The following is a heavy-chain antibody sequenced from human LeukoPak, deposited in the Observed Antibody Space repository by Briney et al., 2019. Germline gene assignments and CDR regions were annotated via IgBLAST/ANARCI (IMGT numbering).Heavy chain of an antibody. J-gene: IGHJ4*02. D-gene: IGHD5-18*01. CDR1: GDSISSSSYY. CDR3: ARDPLSPRGYSYGEFDY. Sequence: SETLSLTCIVSGDSISSSSYYWGWIRQPPGKGLEWIGSLDYSGSTYYNPSLKSRVTISVDTSKNQFSLKLSSVTAADTAVYYCARDPLSPRGYSYGEFDYWGQGTLVTVSS. V-gene: IGHV4-39*07. CDR2: LDYSGST.